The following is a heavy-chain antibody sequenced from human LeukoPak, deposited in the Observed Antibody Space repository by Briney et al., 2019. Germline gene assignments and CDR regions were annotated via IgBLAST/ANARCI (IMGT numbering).Heavy chain of an antibody. CDR1: GGSISSYY. J-gene: IGHJ4*02. Sequence: SETQSLTCTVSGGSISSYYWSWIRQPAGKGLEWIGRIYTSGSTNYNPSLKSRVTMSVDTSKNQFSLKLSSVTAADTAVYYCARDGDDFWSGYCFDYWGQGTLVTVSS. CDR2: IYTSGST. CDR3: ARDGDDFWSGYCFDY. D-gene: IGHD3-3*01. V-gene: IGHV4-4*07.